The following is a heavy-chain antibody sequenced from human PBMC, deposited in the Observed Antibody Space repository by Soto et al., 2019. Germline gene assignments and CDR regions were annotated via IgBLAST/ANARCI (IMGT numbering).Heavy chain of an antibody. J-gene: IGHJ3*02. CDR1: GDSVSSGTVV. Sequence: VQLQQSGPGLVKPSQTLSVTCAISGDSVSSGTVVWNWIRLSPSRGLEWLGRTYYRSKWYHESACIVQSRTSINADTSKNQYTLQLNSVTPEDTAVYYCAREIYDTSVGTAFDIWGQGTKVNVSS. V-gene: IGHV6-1*01. D-gene: IGHD3-22*01. CDR3: AREIYDTSVGTAFDI. CDR2: TYYRSKWYH.